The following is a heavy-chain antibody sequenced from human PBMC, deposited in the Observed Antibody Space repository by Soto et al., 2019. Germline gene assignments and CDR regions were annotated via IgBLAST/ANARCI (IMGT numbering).Heavy chain of an antibody. Sequence: GGSLRLSCAASGFTFSSYAMHWVRQAPGKGLEWMAVISYDGSNKYYADSVKGRFTISRDNSKNTLYLQMNSLRAEDTAVYYCARDSESFHYYDSSGYYGYYFDYWGQGTLVTVSS. V-gene: IGHV3-30-3*01. J-gene: IGHJ4*02. CDR2: ISYDGSNK. CDR1: GFTFSSYA. D-gene: IGHD3-22*01. CDR3: ARDSESFHYYDSSGYYGYYFDY.